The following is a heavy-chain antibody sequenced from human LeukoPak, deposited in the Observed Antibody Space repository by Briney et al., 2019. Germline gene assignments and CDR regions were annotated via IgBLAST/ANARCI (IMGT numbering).Heavy chain of an antibody. D-gene: IGHD3-10*01. J-gene: IGHJ4*02. CDR3: ARRTTMVRGEYFDF. CDR1: GDSISISAYY. V-gene: IGHV4-39*01. Sequence: SETLSLTCTVSGDSISISAYYWGWIRQPPGKGREGIGSISYRGNSYYNSSLKSRVNISVDTARNQCSLTLSSVTAADTAVYYCARRTTMVRGEYFDFWGQGTLVTVSS. CDR2: ISYRGNS.